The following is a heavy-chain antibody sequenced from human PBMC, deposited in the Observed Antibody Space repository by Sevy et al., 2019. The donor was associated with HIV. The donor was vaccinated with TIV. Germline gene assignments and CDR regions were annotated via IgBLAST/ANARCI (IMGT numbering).Heavy chain of an antibody. J-gene: IGHJ5*02. V-gene: IGHV3-30*03. CDR3: ARDAGYSVNWYPRFDP. CDR2: ISYDGSHK. Sequence: GGSLRLSCAASAFTFSTYAMHWVRQAPGKGLEWVAVISYDGSHKYYADSVKGRFTISRDDSKSSLYLQMNTLSAEDTAVYYCARDAGYSVNWYPRFDPWGQGTLVTVSS. D-gene: IGHD6-13*01. CDR1: AFTFSTYA.